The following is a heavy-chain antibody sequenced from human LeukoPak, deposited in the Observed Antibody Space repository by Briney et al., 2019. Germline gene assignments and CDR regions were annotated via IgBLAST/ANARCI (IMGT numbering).Heavy chain of an antibody. Sequence: GRSLRLSCAASGFTFSSYAMHWVRQAPGKGLEWVAVISYDGSNKYYADSVKGRFTISRDNSKNTLYLQMNSLRAEDTAVYYCAKDVGNWNDGLWFDPWGQGTLVTVSS. CDR1: GFTFSSYA. V-gene: IGHV3-30-3*01. CDR2: ISYDGSNK. D-gene: IGHD1-20*01. J-gene: IGHJ5*02. CDR3: AKDVGNWNDGLWFDP.